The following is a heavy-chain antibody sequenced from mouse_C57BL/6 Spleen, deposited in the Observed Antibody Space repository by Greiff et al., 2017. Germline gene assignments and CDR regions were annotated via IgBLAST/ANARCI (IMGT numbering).Heavy chain of an antibody. Sequence: QVQLQQPGAELVKPGASVKLSCKASGYTFTSYWMHWVKQRPGQGLEWIGMIHPNSGSTNYNAKFKSKATLTVDKSSSTASMQLSSLTSEDSAVYYCARERDYYGSLYYYAMDYWGQGTSVTVSS. CDR2: IHPNSGST. D-gene: IGHD1-1*01. J-gene: IGHJ4*01. CDR3: ARERDYYGSLYYYAMDY. CDR1: GYTFTSYW. V-gene: IGHV1-64*01.